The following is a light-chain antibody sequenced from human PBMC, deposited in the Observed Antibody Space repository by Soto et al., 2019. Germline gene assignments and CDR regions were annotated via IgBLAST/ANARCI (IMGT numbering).Light chain of an antibody. V-gene: IGKV1-9*01. CDR3: KQSKSFPLT. Sequence: IQLTQSPSSLSASVGDRVTITCRASQDIAIYLAWYQQKPGEAHKLLIYAASTLYGGVQSRFSGSGSGTDFTLTIRSLQPEDFATYFCKQSKSFPLTFGGGTKVDIK. J-gene: IGKJ4*01. CDR2: AAS. CDR1: QDIAIY.